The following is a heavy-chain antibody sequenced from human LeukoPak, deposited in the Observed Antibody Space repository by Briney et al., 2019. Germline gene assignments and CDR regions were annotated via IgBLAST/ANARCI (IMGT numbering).Heavy chain of an antibody. D-gene: IGHD6-19*01. Sequence: PGGSLRLSCAASGFTFSSYAMSWVRQAPGKGLEWVSTLSGSGGSTYYADSVQGRFTISKDSSKNTLYLQMNSLRADDTAVYYCAKRRWLGGIGVADPFDYWGQGTLVTVSS. CDR2: LSGSGGST. J-gene: IGHJ4*02. CDR1: GFTFSSYA. V-gene: IGHV3-23*01. CDR3: AKRRWLGGIGVADPFDY.